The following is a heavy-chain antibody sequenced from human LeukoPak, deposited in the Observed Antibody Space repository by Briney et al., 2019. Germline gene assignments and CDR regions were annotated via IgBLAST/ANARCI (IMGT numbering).Heavy chain of an antibody. CDR1: GASMSSYY. CDR2: IYSSGST. V-gene: IGHV4-59*12. J-gene: IGHJ5*02. D-gene: IGHD6-19*01. Sequence: SETLSLTCTVSGASMSSYYWTWIRQPPGKGLEWIGYIYSSGSTNSNPSLKSRVTISVDTSKNQFSLKLSSVTAADTAVYYCARGRKIAVAVSWFDPWGQGTQVTVSS. CDR3: ARGRKIAVAVSWFDP.